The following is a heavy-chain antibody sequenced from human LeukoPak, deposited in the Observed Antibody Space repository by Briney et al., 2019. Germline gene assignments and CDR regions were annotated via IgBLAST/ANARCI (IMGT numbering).Heavy chain of an antibody. CDR2: INHSGST. J-gene: IGHJ6*03. CDR3: ARSSSWYYYYYYYYMDV. V-gene: IGHV4-34*01. CDR1: GGSFSGYY. D-gene: IGHD6-13*01. Sequence: ASETLSLTCGVYGGSFSGYYWSWIRQPPGKGLEWIGEINHSGSTNYNPSLKSRVTISVDTSKNQFSLKLSSVTAADTAVYYCARSSSWYYYYYYYYMDVWGKGTTVTVSS.